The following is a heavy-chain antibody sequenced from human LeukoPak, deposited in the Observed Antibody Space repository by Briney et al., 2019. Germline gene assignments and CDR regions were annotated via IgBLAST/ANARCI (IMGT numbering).Heavy chain of an antibody. CDR2: IYTSGST. V-gene: IGHV4-4*07. CDR3: ARDKLVNSPGDFDY. Sequence: SETLSLTCTVSGGSLSTYYWSWIRQPAGKGLEWIGRIYTSGSTNYNPSLKSRVTMSVDTSKNQFSLKLSSVTAADMAVYYCARDKLVNSPGDFDYWGQGTLVTVSS. D-gene: IGHD4-23*01. CDR1: GGSLSTYY. J-gene: IGHJ4*02.